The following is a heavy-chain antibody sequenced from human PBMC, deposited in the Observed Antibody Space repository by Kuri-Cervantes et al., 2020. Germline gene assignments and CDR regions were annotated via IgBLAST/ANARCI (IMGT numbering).Heavy chain of an antibody. D-gene: IGHD3-9*01. J-gene: IGHJ6*02. Sequence: LSLTCAASGFAFSSYAMHWVRQAPGKGLEWVAVISYDGSNKYYADSVKGRFTISRDNSKNTLYLQMNSLRAEDTAVYYCAKADDILTGWGGMDVWGQGTTVTVSS. CDR1: GFAFSSYA. CDR3: AKADDILTGWGGMDV. CDR2: ISYDGSNK. V-gene: IGHV3-30-3*01.